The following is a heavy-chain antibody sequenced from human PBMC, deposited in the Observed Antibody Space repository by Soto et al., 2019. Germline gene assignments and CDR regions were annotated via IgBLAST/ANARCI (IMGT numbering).Heavy chain of an antibody. Sequence: QVQLVQSGAEVKKPGASVKVSCKASGYTFTSYDINWVRQATGQGLEGMGWMNPNSGNTGYAQKFQGRVTMTRSTSICTAYMELSSLRSEDTAVYYCARVRSAAGTGWFDPWGQGTLVNVSS. V-gene: IGHV1-8*01. CDR3: ARVRSAAGTGWFDP. D-gene: IGHD6-13*01. J-gene: IGHJ5*02. CDR1: GYTFTSYD. CDR2: MNPNSGNT.